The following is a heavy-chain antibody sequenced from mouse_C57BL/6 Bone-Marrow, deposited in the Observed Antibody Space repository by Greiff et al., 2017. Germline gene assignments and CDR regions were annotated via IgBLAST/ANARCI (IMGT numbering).Heavy chain of an antibody. CDR1: GYTFTSYW. D-gene: IGHD4-1*01. CDR2: IDPSDSYT. V-gene: IGHV1-59*01. Sequence: QVQLQQPGAELVRPGTSVKLSCKASGYTFTSYWMHWVKQRPGQGLEWIGVIDPSDSYTNYNQKFKGKATLTVDTSYSTAYMQLSSLTSADSAVYYCAKLGLAYWGQGTLVTVSA. J-gene: IGHJ3*01. CDR3: AKLGLAY.